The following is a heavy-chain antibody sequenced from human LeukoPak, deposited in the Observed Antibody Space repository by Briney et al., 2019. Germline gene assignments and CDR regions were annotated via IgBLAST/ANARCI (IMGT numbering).Heavy chain of an antibody. CDR2: MYSGGNT. Sequence: GGSLRLSCAASGFTFSSYSMNWVRQAPGKGLEWVSVMYSGGNTYYADSVKGRFTISRDNSKNTLYLQMNSLRAEDTALYYCARSRVVPRDAFDIWGQGTMVTVSS. D-gene: IGHD3-16*01. CDR1: GFTFSSYS. CDR3: ARSRVVPRDAFDI. V-gene: IGHV3-53*01. J-gene: IGHJ3*02.